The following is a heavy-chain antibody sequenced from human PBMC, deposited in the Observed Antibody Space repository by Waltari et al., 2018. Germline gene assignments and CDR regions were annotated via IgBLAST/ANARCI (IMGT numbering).Heavy chain of an antibody. CDR2: INTNTGNP. Sequence: QVQLVQSGSELKKPGASVKVSCKASGYTFTSYAMNWVRQAPGQGLEWMGWINTNTGNPTYAQGFTGRFVFSLDPHVRTAYLQISSLKAEDTAVYYCARGGLFIAAAGTIDYYYGMDVWGQGTTVTVSS. CDR1: GYTFTSYA. CDR3: ARGGLFIAAAGTIDYYYGMDV. J-gene: IGHJ6*02. V-gene: IGHV7-4-1*02. D-gene: IGHD6-13*01.